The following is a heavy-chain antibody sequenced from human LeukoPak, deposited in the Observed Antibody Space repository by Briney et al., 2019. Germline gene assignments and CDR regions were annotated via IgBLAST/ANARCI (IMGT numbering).Heavy chain of an antibody. CDR3: ARAGICTSCFVIGPID. J-gene: IGHJ4*02. Sequence: ASVKVSCKASGYTFTNYAVHWVRQAPGHRLEWMGWINAGNGDTKYSQKFQGRVTITRDTSASTAYMELSSLRSEDTAVFYCARAGICTSCFVIGPIDWGQGTLVTVSS. CDR2: INAGNGDT. V-gene: IGHV1-3*01. D-gene: IGHD2-2*01. CDR1: GYTFTNYA.